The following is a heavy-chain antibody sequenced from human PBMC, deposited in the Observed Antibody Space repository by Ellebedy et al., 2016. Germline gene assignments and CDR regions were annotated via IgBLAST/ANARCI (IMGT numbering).Heavy chain of an antibody. CDR3: ARGYTSWWFDT. V-gene: IGHV4-34*01. D-gene: IGHD2-2*01. CDR1: GGSFSGYY. Sequence: GSLRLXXAVYGGSFSGYYWSWIRQPPGKGLEWIGEINHSGSTNYNPSLKSRVTISVDTSKNQFSLKLSSVTAADTAVYYCARGYTSWWFDTWGQGTLVTVSS. J-gene: IGHJ5*02. CDR2: INHSGST.